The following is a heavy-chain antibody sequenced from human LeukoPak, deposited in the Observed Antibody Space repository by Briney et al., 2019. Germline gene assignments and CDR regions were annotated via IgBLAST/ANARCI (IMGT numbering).Heavy chain of an antibody. D-gene: IGHD3-3*01. CDR3: TRDFFGIDY. V-gene: IGHV3-74*01. J-gene: IGHJ4*02. Sequence: GGSLRLSCAASGFTFNNYWMHWVRQAPGKGLVWVSCVNNDGSGTTYADSVKRRFTVSRDNAKNTVYLQMNSLRAEDTAVYYCTRDFFGIDYWGQGTLVTVSS. CDR1: GFTFNNYW. CDR2: VNNDGSGT.